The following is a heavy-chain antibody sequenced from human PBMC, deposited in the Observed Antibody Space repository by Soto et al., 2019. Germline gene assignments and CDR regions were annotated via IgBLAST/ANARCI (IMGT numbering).Heavy chain of an antibody. J-gene: IGHJ4*02. V-gene: IGHV3-53*01. D-gene: IGHD3-10*01. CDR3: AADPGGGGY. Sequence: EVQLVESGGGLIQPGGSLRLSCAVSGFTVSNNYMSWVRQAPGKGLEGVSVIYSGGYTAYGDSVKGRFTISRDNSKNTQFLQMKTPEAADPGVFYWAADPGGGGYGGQGTLVTVSS. CDR1: GFTVSNNY. CDR2: IYSGGYT.